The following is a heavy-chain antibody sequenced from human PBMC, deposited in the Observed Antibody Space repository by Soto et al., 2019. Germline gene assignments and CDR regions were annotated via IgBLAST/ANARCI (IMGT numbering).Heavy chain of an antibody. CDR3: ATPIVAFY. J-gene: IGHJ4*02. CDR1: GYTFTSYA. CDR2: INAGNGNT. V-gene: IGHV1-3*01. Sequence: ASVKVSCKASGYTFTSYAIHWVRQAPGQRLEWMGWINAGNGNTKYSQKFQGRVIITRDTSAGTAYMELRSLRSEDTVVYYCATPIVAFYWGQGTLVTVSS. D-gene: IGHD5-12*01.